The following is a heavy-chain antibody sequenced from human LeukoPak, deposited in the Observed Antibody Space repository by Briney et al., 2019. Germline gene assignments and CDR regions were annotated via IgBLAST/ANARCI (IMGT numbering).Heavy chain of an antibody. CDR2: INHSGST. D-gene: IGHD2-2*01. Sequence: SETLSLTCAVYGGSFSGYYWSWIRQPPGKGLEWIGEINHSGSTNYNPSLKSRVTISVDTSKNQFSLKLSSVTAADTAVYYCARDVPAAMGWPYYMDVWGKGTTVTVSS. J-gene: IGHJ6*03. V-gene: IGHV4-34*01. CDR3: ARDVPAAMGWPYYMDV. CDR1: GGSFSGYY.